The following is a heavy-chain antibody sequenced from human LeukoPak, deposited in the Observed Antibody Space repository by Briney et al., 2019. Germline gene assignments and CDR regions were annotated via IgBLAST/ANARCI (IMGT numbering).Heavy chain of an antibody. J-gene: IGHJ5*02. CDR1: GGSFSGYY. CDR3: ARGRGSSGWVRRFDP. D-gene: IGHD6-19*01. Sequence: SETLSLTCAVYGGSFSGYYWSWIRQPPGKGLEWIGGINHSGSTYYNPSLKSRVTISVDASKNQFSLKLSSVTAADTAVYYCARGRGSSGWVRRFDPWGQGTLVTVSS. CDR2: INHSGST. V-gene: IGHV4-34*01.